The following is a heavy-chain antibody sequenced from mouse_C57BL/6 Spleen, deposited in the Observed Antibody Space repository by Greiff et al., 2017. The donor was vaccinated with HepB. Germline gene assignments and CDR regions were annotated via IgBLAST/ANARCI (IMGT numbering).Heavy chain of an antibody. D-gene: IGHD3-2*02. J-gene: IGHJ3*01. CDR1: GYAFSSYW. CDR2: IYPGDGDT. Sequence: VQLQQSGAELVKPGASVKISCKASGYAFSSYWMNWVKQRPGKGLEWIGQIYPGDGDTNYNGKFKGKATLTADKSSSTAYMQLSSLTSEDSAVYFCARYDSSGSAWVAYWGQGTLVTVSA. V-gene: IGHV1-80*01. CDR3: ARYDSSGSAWVAY.